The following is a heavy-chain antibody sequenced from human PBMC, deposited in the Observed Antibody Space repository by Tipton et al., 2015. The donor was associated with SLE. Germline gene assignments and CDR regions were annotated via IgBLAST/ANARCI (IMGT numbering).Heavy chain of an antibody. CDR1: GFTFTSYS. CDR2: ISSASTYI. D-gene: IGHD2-2*03. J-gene: IGHJ4*02. CDR3: ARVFSGYPTAWDFFDH. V-gene: IGHV3-21*01. Sequence: SLRLSCSASGFTFTSYSMNWVRQAPGKGLEWVASISSASTYIYYEDSVKGRFTISRDNAKESLFLQMNSLRAEDTAVYFCARVFSGYPTAWDFFDHWGQGTLVSVSS.